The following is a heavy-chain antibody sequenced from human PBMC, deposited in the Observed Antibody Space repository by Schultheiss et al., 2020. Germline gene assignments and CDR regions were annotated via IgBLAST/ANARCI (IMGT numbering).Heavy chain of an antibody. CDR2: ISWSSGTI. CDR3: ARSYYYGSGSYPN. Sequence: GGSLRLSCAASGFTFDDYAMHWVRQAPGKGLEWVSGISWSSGTIGYADSVKGRFTISRDNSKNTLYLQMNSLRAEDTAVYYCARSYYYGSGSYPNWGQGTLVTVSS. J-gene: IGHJ4*02. V-gene: IGHV3-9*01. D-gene: IGHD3-10*01. CDR1: GFTFDDYA.